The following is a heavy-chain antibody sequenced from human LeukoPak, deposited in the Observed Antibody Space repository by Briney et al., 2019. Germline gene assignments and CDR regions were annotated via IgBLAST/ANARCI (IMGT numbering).Heavy chain of an antibody. V-gene: IGHV4-39*07. CDR1: GGSISSSSYY. Sequence: SSETLSLTCTVSGGSISSSSYYWGWIRQPPGKGLEWIGSIYYSGSTYYNPSLKSRVTISVDTSKNQFSLKLSSVTAADTAVYYCARDSDGYGDYANPWDYWGQGTLVTVSS. CDR3: ARDSDGYGDYANPWDY. CDR2: IYYSGST. J-gene: IGHJ4*02. D-gene: IGHD4-17*01.